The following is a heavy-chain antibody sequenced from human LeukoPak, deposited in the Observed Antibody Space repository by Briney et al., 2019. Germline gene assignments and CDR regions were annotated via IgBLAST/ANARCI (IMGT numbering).Heavy chain of an antibody. Sequence: LSLTCTVSGFSISSGYYWGWIRQPPGKGLEWVSSISISGSTIYYADSVKGRFTISRDNAKNSLYLQMNSLRAEDTAVYYCARGPILGAAFDIWGQGTMLTVSS. J-gene: IGHJ3*02. V-gene: IGHV3-11*04. CDR2: ISISGSTI. CDR3: ARGPILGAAFDI. CDR1: GFSISSGYY.